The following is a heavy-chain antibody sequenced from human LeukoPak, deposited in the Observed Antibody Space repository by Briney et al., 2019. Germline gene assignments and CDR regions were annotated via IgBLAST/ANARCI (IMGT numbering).Heavy chain of an antibody. D-gene: IGHD5-18*01. Sequence: GGSLRLSCAASGFTVSDNHMSWVRQAPGKGLEWVSVIYSGGSTNYADSVKGRFTISRDNSKNTLYLQMNSLRADDTAVYYCARDPGYSYGLDYWGQGTLVTVSS. CDR1: GFTVSDNH. J-gene: IGHJ4*02. CDR2: IYSGGST. CDR3: ARDPGYSYGLDY. V-gene: IGHV3-66*01.